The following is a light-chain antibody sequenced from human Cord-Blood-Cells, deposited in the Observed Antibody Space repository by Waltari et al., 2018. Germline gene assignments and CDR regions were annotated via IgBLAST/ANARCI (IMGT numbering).Light chain of an antibody. V-gene: IGLV3-1*01. Sequence: SYELTQPPSVSVSPGQTASITCSGDKLGAKYAGWYQQKPGQSPVLVIYQDSKRPSGIPERFSGSNSGNTATLTISGTQAMDEADYYCQAWDSSTHVVFGGGTKLTVL. J-gene: IGLJ2*01. CDR3: QAWDSSTHVV. CDR2: QDS. CDR1: KLGAKY.